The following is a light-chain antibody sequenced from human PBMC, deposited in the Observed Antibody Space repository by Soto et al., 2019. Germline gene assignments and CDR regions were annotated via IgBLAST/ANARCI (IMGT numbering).Light chain of an antibody. Sequence: DIQMTQSPSTLSASVVVRVTITCLASQSISGWLAWYQQRPGKAPKFLIYKASSLQSGVPSRFSGSGSETEFTLTISSLQPDDVATYYCQQYKSHPYTFGQGTKLEIK. J-gene: IGKJ2*01. CDR2: KAS. V-gene: IGKV1-5*03. CDR3: QQYKSHPYT. CDR1: QSISGW.